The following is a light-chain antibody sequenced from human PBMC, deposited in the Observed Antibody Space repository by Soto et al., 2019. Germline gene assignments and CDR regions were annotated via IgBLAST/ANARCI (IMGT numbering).Light chain of an antibody. V-gene: IGLV2-14*03. J-gene: IGLJ1*01. Sequence: QSVLAQPASVSGSPGQSITISCTGPTGDFNDFDSVSWYQHRPGEAQELKILDFTYRPSGVSESFSGSRSGSAASLTISVLQSEDEADYYCVSYRDPGTYVFGPGTKVTGL. CDR1: TGDFNDFDS. CDR2: DFT. CDR3: VSYRDPGTYV.